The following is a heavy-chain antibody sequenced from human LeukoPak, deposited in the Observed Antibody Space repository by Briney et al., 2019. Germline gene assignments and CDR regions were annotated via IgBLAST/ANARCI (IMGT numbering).Heavy chain of an antibody. CDR2: ITGSGGGSGGNT. J-gene: IGHJ4*02. V-gene: IGHV3-23*01. CDR1: GFTFRSYA. Sequence: GGSLRLSCAASGFTFRSYAMSWVRQAPGKGLEWVSGITGSGGGSGGNTYYADSVKGRFTISRDNSKNTLYLQMNSLRAKDTAVYYCAKESGDSPLGYWGQGTLVTVSS. CDR3: AKESGDSPLGY. D-gene: IGHD4-17*01.